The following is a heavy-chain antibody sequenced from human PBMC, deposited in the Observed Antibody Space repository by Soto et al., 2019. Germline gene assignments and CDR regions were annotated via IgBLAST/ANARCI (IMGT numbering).Heavy chain of an antibody. J-gene: IGHJ3*02. CDR1: GYTFTSYG. V-gene: IGHV1-18*01. CDR3: ARDYEDLNAFDI. Sequence: QVQLVQSGAEVKKPGASVKVSCKASGYTFTSYGISWVRQAPGQGLEWMGWISAYNGNTNYAQKLQGRXXMXTXKSTSTAYMELRSLRSDDTAVYYCARDYEDLNAFDIWGQGTMVTVSS. CDR2: ISAYNGNT. D-gene: IGHD3-16*01.